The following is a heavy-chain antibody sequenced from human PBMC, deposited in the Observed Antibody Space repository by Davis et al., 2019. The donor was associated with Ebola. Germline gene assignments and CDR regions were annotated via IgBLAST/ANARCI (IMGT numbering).Heavy chain of an antibody. CDR1: GYSFSTYA. J-gene: IGHJ4*02. V-gene: IGHV7-4-1*02. CDR2: INTKTGTP. CDR3: ATAGGYCKNGVCLNY. Sequence: ASVKVSCKASGYSFSTYAMNWVRQAPGQGLEWMGWINTKTGTPMYARGFAGRFVFSLDTSVNTASLQITSLKAEDTAVYFCATAGGYCKNGVCLNYWGQGTLVTVSS. D-gene: IGHD2-8*01.